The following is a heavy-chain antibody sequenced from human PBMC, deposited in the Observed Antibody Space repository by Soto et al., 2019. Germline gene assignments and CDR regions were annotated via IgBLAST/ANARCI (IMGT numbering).Heavy chain of an antibody. J-gene: IGHJ5*01. CDR2: IYYSGST. Sequence: SETLSLTCTVSGGSVSSSIYYCGWIRQPPRKGLEWIGSIYYSGSTYYNPSLKSRVTISLDTSKNQFSLRLNSVTAADAALYYCAAGDYSGSGTYYNGWFDSWGQGTLVTVSP. CDR1: GGSVSSSIYY. V-gene: IGHV4-39*01. CDR3: AAGDYSGSGTYYNGWFDS. D-gene: IGHD3-10*01.